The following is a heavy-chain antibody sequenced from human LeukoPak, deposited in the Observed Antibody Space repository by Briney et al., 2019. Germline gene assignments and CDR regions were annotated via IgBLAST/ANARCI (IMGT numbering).Heavy chain of an antibody. V-gene: IGHV1-18*01. J-gene: IGHJ3*02. CDR2: ISAYNGNV. CDR3: ARVGSGNSRDTDAFDI. D-gene: IGHD4-23*01. Sequence: GASVKVSCKASAYNFTTYGISWVRQAPGQGLEWMGWISAYNGNVKYAQKLQGRVTMTTDTSTSTAYMELRSLRSDDTAVYYCARVGSGNSRDTDAFDIWGQGTMVTVSS. CDR1: AYNFTTYG.